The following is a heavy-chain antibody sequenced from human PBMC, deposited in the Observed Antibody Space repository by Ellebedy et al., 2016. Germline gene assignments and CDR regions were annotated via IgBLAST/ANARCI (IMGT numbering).Heavy chain of an antibody. V-gene: IGHV3-7*03. CDR2: MKYDGSEI. CDR3: GREATITGYNFDY. J-gene: IGHJ4*02. Sequence: GGSLRLSCATSGFTFTSHSMNWVRQSPGKGLEWVANMKYDGSEIHYVDSVKGRFTISRDNAKNSLYLQMNSLRAEDTAVYYCGREATITGYNFDYWGQGTLVIVSS. D-gene: IGHD5-24*01. CDR1: GFTFTSHS.